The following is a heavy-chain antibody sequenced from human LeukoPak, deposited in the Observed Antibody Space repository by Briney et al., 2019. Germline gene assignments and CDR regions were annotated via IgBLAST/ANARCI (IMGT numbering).Heavy chain of an antibody. CDR3: ARDVPGYFDY. Sequence: RPGGSLRLSCAASGFTFSSYAMHWVRQAPGKGLEYVSAISSNGGSTYYANPVKGRFTISRDNSKNTLYLQMGSLRAEDMAVYYCARDVPGYFDYWGQGTLVTVSS. D-gene: IGHD2-2*01. CDR2: ISSNGGST. J-gene: IGHJ4*02. V-gene: IGHV3-64*01. CDR1: GFTFSSYA.